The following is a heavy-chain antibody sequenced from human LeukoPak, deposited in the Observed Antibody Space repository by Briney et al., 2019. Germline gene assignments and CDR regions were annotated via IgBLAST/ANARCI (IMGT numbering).Heavy chain of an antibody. CDR3: ARGGGLDV. Sequence: GGSLRLSCAASGFTFSSYAMHWVRQAPGKGLEWVAVISYDGSNKYYADSVKGRFTISRDNAKNSLYLQMSNLRAEDTAVYFCARGGGLDVWGQGATVTVSS. CDR1: GFTFSSYA. CDR2: ISYDGSNK. J-gene: IGHJ6*02. D-gene: IGHD3-16*01. V-gene: IGHV3-30-3*01.